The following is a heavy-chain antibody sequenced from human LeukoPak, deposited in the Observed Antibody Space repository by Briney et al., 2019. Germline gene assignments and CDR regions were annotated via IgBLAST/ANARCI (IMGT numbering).Heavy chain of an antibody. Sequence: SETLSLTCTVSGDSVSSGNYYLSWIRQPPGKGLDWITYMSPSGTTRYNPSLKSRVTTSVDTSRTQFSLRLSSVTAADTAVYYCARGQDDRSGTFDYWGQGILVTVSS. CDR2: MSPSGTT. D-gene: IGHD3-22*01. CDR1: GDSVSSGNYY. V-gene: IGHV4-61*01. J-gene: IGHJ4*02. CDR3: ARGQDDRSGTFDY.